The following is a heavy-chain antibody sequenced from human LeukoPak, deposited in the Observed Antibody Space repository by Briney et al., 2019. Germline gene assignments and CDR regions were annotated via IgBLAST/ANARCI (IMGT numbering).Heavy chain of an antibody. J-gene: IGHJ4*02. D-gene: IGHD1-26*01. Sequence: GGSLRLSCAASGFTFSSYSMNWVRQAPGERLEWVSSISSSSSYIYYADSVKGRFTISRDNSKNSLYLQMNSLRDEDTAVYYCASSGSYRFDYWGQGTLVTVSS. CDR2: ISSSSSYI. V-gene: IGHV3-21*01. CDR3: ASSGSYRFDY. CDR1: GFTFSSYS.